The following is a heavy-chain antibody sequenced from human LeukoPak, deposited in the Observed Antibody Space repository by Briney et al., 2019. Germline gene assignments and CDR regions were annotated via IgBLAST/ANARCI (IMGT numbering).Heavy chain of an antibody. CDR3: ARERVDIVATFDY. CDR2: IYYSGST. Sequence: PSETLSLTCTVSGGSVSSGSYYWSWIRQPPGKGLEWIGYIYYSGSTNYNPSLKSRVTISVDTSKNQFSLKLSSVTAADTAVYYCARERVDIVATFDYWGQGTLVTVSS. V-gene: IGHV4-61*01. D-gene: IGHD5-12*01. CDR1: GGSVSSGSYY. J-gene: IGHJ4*02.